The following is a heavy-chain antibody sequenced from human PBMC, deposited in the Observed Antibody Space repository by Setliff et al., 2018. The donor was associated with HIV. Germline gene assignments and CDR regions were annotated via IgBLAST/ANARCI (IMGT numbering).Heavy chain of an antibody. CDR3: ARTLWFEESASYDAFDI. CDR1: GGSFSDYF. Sequence: SETLSLTCAVYGGSFSDYFWTWIRQPPGKGLGWIGKIRPSGGTNYNPSLKSRVTISVDSSKNQFSLKLSSVTAADTAVYFCARTLWFEESASYDAFDIWGQGTMGTVSS. D-gene: IGHD3-10*01. CDR2: IRPSGGT. J-gene: IGHJ3*02. V-gene: IGHV4-34*01.